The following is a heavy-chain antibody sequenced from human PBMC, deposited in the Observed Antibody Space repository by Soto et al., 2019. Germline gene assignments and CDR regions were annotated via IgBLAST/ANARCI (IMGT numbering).Heavy chain of an antibody. D-gene: IGHD2-15*01. V-gene: IGHV4-59*01. J-gene: IGHJ4*02. CDR1: GGSISSYY. CDR2: IYYSGST. CDR3: ARSVGTGYCSGGSCYSGFDY. Sequence: SETLSLTCTVSGGSISSYYWSWIRQPPGEGLEWIGYIYYSGSTNYNPSLKSRVTISVDTSKNQFSLKLSSVTAADTAVYYCARSVGTGYCSGGSCYSGFDYWGQGTLVTVSS.